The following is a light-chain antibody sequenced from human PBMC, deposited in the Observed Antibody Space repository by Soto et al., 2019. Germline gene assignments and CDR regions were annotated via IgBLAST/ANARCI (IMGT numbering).Light chain of an antibody. J-gene: IGKJ2*01. Sequence: EIVLTQSPGTLSLSPGERATLSCRASQPVSSTYFAWYQQEPGQAPRLLIYSASSRATRVPDRFSGSGSRTDFTLTISRLEPEDFAVYYCQQYSSSPYTFGQGSKEEIK. CDR2: SAS. V-gene: IGKV3-20*01. CDR1: QPVSSTY. CDR3: QQYSSSPYT.